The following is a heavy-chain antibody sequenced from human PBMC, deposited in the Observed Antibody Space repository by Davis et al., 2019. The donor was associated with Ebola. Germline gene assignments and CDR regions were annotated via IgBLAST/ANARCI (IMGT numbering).Heavy chain of an antibody. Sequence: ASVKVSCKASGGTFSTYTFGWVRQAPGQGLEWMGWINPHNGNTNYAQNVQGRVTMTTDTSTSTAYMEVGSLRSDDTAVYYCARAQFPTTSDHWGQGTLVTVSS. V-gene: IGHV1-18*01. CDR3: ARAQFPTTSDH. CDR1: GGTFSTYT. J-gene: IGHJ4*02. CDR2: INPHNGNT. D-gene: IGHD1-1*01.